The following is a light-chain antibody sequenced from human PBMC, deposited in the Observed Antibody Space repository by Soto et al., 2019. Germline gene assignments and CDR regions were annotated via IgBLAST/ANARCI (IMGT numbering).Light chain of an antibody. CDR1: SSDVGSDNY. CDR3: ISYTTISTYV. Sequence: QSALTQPASVSGSPGQSIAISCTGTSSDVGSDNYVSWYQHHPGKAPKVMIYDVSSRPSGVSNRFSGSKSGHTASLTISGLQAEDEPDYYCISYTTISTYVFGTGTKVTVL. J-gene: IGLJ1*01. V-gene: IGLV2-14*03. CDR2: DVS.